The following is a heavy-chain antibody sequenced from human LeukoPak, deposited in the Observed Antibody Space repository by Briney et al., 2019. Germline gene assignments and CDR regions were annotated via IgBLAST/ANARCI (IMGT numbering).Heavy chain of an antibody. V-gene: IGHV4-30-2*01. Sequence: PSETLSLTCAVSGGSISSGGYSWSWIRQPPGKGLEWIGYIYHSGNIYYSPSLKSRVTISVDRSKNQLSLKLSSVTAADTAMYYCASGGYSYGFDYWGQGTLVTVSS. D-gene: IGHD5-18*01. CDR2: IYHSGNI. CDR3: ASGGYSYGFDY. J-gene: IGHJ4*02. CDR1: GGSISSGGYS.